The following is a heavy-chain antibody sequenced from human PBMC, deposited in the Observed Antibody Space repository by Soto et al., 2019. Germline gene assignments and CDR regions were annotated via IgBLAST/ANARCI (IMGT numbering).Heavy chain of an antibody. J-gene: IGHJ6*02. Sequence: SVKVSCKASGGTFCRYAICWVRQAPGQGLEWMGGIIPIFGTANYAQKFQGRVTITPDKSTRTTYMELSSLRAEDTAVYYCARSLRFWEWFNKGCMDVWGQGTTVTVSS. CDR1: GGTFCRYA. D-gene: IGHD3-3*01. CDR3: ARSLRFWEWFNKGCMDV. V-gene: IGHV1-69*06. CDR2: IIPIFGTA.